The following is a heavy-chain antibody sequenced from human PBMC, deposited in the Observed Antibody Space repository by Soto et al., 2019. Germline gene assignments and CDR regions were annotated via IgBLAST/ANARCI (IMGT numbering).Heavy chain of an antibody. CDR2: VYYTGTT. D-gene: IGHD6-13*01. CDR1: GGSISSYF. J-gene: IGHJ4*02. V-gene: IGHV4-59*01. CDR3: ARDLAAVPRAFDY. Sequence: SETLSLTCTVSGGSISSYFYIWVRQPPGKGLEWIGSVYYTGTTDYNPSLKSRVTISADTSKTQFSLNLRSVTAADTAAYYCARDLAAVPRAFDYWGRGTLVTVSS.